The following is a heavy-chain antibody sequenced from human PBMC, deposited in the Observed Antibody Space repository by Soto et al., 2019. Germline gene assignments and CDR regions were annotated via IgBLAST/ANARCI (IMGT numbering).Heavy chain of an antibody. CDR1: GFTFSNYW. Sequence: EVPLVESGGGLVQSGGSLRLSCAASGFTFSNYWMHWVRQAPGKGLVWVSRISSNGGNIGYADSVEGRFTISRDNAKNTLYLQTSSLRAEDTAVYYCVRELANCGGDGLYYWGQGTLVTVSS. D-gene: IGHD2-21*02. CDR2: ISSNGGNI. V-gene: IGHV3-74*01. J-gene: IGHJ4*02. CDR3: VRELANCGGDGLYY.